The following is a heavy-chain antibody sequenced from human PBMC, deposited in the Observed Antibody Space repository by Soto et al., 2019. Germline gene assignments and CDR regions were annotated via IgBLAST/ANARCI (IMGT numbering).Heavy chain of an antibody. CDR1: GGSISSGGYY. Sequence: QVQLQESGPGLVKPSQTLSLTCTVSGGSISSGGYYWSWIRQHPGKGLEWIGYIYYSWSTYYNPSLKSRVTISVDTSKNQFSLKLSSVTAADTAVYYCARDRGSGSYRGAFDIWGQGTMVTVSS. D-gene: IGHD3-10*01. V-gene: IGHV4-31*03. J-gene: IGHJ3*02. CDR3: ARDRGSGSYRGAFDI. CDR2: IYYSWST.